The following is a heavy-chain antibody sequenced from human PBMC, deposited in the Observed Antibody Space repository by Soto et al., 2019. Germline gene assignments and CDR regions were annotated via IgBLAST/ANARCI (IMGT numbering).Heavy chain of an antibody. D-gene: IGHD6-13*01. CDR2: IYTSGST. CDR3: AKEGRSSWYPGGHYFDY. V-gene: IGHV4-4*07. J-gene: IGHJ4*02. CDR1: GGSISSYY. Sequence: QVQLQESGPGLVKPSETLSLTCTVSGGSISSYYWSWIRQPAGKGLEWIGRIYTSGSTNYNPSLKSRVTMSVDTSKNQFSLKLSSVTAADTAVYYCAKEGRSSWYPGGHYFDYWGQGTLVTVSS.